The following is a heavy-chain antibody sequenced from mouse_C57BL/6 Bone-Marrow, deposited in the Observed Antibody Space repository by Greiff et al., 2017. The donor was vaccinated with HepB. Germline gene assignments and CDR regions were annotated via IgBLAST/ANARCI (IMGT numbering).Heavy chain of an antibody. D-gene: IGHD1-1*01. V-gene: IGHV1-81*01. CDR3: ARWVLRRYFDV. CDR2: IYPRSGNT. CDR1: GYTLTSYG. Sequence: QVQLQQSGAELARPGASVKLSCKASGYTLTSYGISWVKQRTGQGLEWIGEIYPRSGNTYYNEKFKGKATLTADKSSSTAYMELRSLTSEDSAVYFCARWVLRRYFDVWGTGTTVTVSS. J-gene: IGHJ1*03.